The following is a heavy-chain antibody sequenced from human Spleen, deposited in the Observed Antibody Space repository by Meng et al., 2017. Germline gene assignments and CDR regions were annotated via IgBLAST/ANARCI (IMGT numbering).Heavy chain of an antibody. CDR3: ASWIYSCGWQ. Sequence: VQLQEAGPGLVKPSGTLSRTCVVSGGSISSIDWWSWVRQPPGKGLEWIGEIYHGGDTNYNPSLKSRVTIAIDRSKNQFSLKLSSVTAADTAVYYCASWIYSCGWQWGQGTLVTVSS. CDR1: GGSISSIDW. V-gene: IGHV4/OR15-8*02. CDR2: IYHGGDT. J-gene: IGHJ4*02. D-gene: IGHD6-19*01.